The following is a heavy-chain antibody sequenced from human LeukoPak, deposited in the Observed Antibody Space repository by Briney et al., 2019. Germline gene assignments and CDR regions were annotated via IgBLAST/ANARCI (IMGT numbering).Heavy chain of an antibody. CDR3: TTRTTVTTTVFFAA. D-gene: IGHD4-17*01. CDR2: FDLDNAEA. CDR1: GYALSEVS. Sequence: ASVKVSCKVSGYALSEVSIHWVRQAPGKGLVWLGGFDLDNAEAIYAQKFQGRVTMTEDTSSDTAYIDLSSLRSADQAIDYCTTRTTVTTTVFFAAWSQGSLVTVSS. J-gene: IGHJ5*01. V-gene: IGHV1-24*01.